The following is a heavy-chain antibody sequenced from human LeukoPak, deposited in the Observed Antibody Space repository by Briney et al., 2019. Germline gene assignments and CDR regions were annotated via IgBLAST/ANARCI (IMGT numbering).Heavy chain of an antibody. CDR2: INHSGST. CDR3: ARRGRYCSGGSCYSGVHWFDP. CDR1: GGSFSGYY. J-gene: IGHJ5*02. D-gene: IGHD2-15*01. Sequence: SETLSLTCAVYGGSFSGYYWSWIRQPPGKGPEWIGEINHSGSTNHNPSLKSRVTISVDTSKNQFSLKLSSVTAADTAAYYCARRGRYCSGGSCYSGVHWFDPWGQGTLVTVSS. V-gene: IGHV4-34*01.